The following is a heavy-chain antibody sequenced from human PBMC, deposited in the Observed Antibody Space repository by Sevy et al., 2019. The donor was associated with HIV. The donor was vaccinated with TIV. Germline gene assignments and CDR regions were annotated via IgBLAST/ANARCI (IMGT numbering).Heavy chain of an antibody. J-gene: IGHJ4*02. CDR1: GFTFSSFG. CDR2: IWYDGKNA. Sequence: GGSLRLSCAASGFTFSSFGMYRARQAPREGLEWVAIIWYDGKNALYADSVKGRFTISRDNSKNTLYLQMNSLRAEDTAVYYCARDLEEWELRYLGYWGQGTLVTVSS. V-gene: IGHV3-33*01. D-gene: IGHD1-26*01. CDR3: ARDLEEWELRYLGY.